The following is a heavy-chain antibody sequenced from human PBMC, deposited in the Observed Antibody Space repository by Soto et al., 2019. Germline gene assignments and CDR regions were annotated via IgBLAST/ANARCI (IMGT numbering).Heavy chain of an antibody. D-gene: IGHD6-13*01. CDR1: GGTFSSYA. Sequence: ASVKVSCTASGGTFSSYAISWVRQAPGQGLEWMGGIIPIFGTANYAQKFQGRVTITADESTSTAYMELSSLRSEDTAVYYCARSYSSSWYNWFDPWGQGTLVTVSS. J-gene: IGHJ5*02. V-gene: IGHV1-69*13. CDR2: IIPIFGTA. CDR3: ARSYSSSWYNWFDP.